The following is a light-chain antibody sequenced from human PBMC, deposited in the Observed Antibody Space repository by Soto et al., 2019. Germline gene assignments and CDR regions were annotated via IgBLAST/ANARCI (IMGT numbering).Light chain of an antibody. CDR2: SNN. J-gene: IGLJ1*01. Sequence: VLTQPPSASVTPGQRVTISCSGSSSNIGSNTVNWYQQLPGTAPNLLIYSNNQRPSGVPDRFSGSKSGTSASLAISGLQSEDEADYYCAAWDDSLNAYVFGTGTKVTVL. CDR1: SSNIGSNT. V-gene: IGLV1-44*01. CDR3: AAWDDSLNAYV.